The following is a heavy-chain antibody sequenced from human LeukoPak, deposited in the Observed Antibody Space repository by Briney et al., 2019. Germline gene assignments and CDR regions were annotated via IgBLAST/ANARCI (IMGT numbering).Heavy chain of an antibody. CDR2: INPSGGST. V-gene: IGHV1-46*01. Sequence: ASVKVSCKASGYTFTSYYMHWVRQAPGQGLEWMEIINPSGGSTSYAQKFQGRVTMTRDTSTSTVYMELSSLRSEDTAVYYCARVGYSYDSSGYYGFDYWGQGTLVTVSS. J-gene: IGHJ4*02. D-gene: IGHD3-22*01. CDR3: ARVGYSYDSSGYYGFDY. CDR1: GYTFTSYY.